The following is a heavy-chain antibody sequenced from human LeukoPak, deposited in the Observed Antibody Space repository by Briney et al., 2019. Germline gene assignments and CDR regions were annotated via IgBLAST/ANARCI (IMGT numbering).Heavy chain of an antibody. Sequence: GESLKISCKGSGYGFTSYWIGWVRQMPGKGLEWMGIIYPGDSDPRYSPSFQGQVTISADKSITTAYLQWSSLRASDTAMYYCARPANRGDAFDIWGQGTMVTVSS. J-gene: IGHJ3*02. CDR2: IYPGDSDP. CDR1: GYGFTSYW. D-gene: IGHD2/OR15-2a*01. V-gene: IGHV5-51*01. CDR3: ARPANRGDAFDI.